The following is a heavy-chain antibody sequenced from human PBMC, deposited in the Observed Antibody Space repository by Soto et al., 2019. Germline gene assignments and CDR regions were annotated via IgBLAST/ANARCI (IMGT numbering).Heavy chain of an antibody. V-gene: IGHV1-24*01. CDR3: ATGVSGWYRRSAFDT. CDR1: GYTLTELS. CDR2: FDPEDGET. D-gene: IGHD6-19*01. J-gene: IGHJ3*02. Sequence: GASVKVSCKVSGYTLTELSMHWVRQAPGKGLEWMGGFDPEDGETIYAQKFQGRVTMTEDTSTDTAYMELSSLRSEDTAVYYCATGVSGWYRRSAFDTWGQGTMVTVSS.